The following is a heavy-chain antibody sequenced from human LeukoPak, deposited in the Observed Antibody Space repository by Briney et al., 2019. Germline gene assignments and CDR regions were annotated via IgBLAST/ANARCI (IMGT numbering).Heavy chain of an antibody. CDR3: YFAGY. Sequence: SETLSLTCTFSTGSVTSGSYNWSWIRQPAGKGLEWIGRIYTNGSTDYTPSLKSRVSMSVDTSKKQVSLRLSSVTAADTAVYYCYFAGYWGQGTLVTVSS. V-gene: IGHV4-61*02. D-gene: IGHD3-9*01. CDR2: IYTNGST. CDR1: TGSVTSGSYN. J-gene: IGHJ4*02.